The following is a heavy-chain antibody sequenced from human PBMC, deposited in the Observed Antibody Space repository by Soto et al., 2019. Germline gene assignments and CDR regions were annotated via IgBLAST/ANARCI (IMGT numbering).Heavy chain of an antibody. D-gene: IGHD3-22*01. J-gene: IGHJ3*02. Sequence: GGSLRLSCAASGFTVSSNYMSWVRQAPGKGLEWVSVIYSGGSTYYADSVKGRFTISRDNSKNTLYLQMNSLRAEDTAVYYCARDLELYYYDSSGYAYDIWGQGTMVTVSS. CDR3: ARDLELYYYDSSGYAYDI. CDR2: IYSGGST. V-gene: IGHV3-66*01. CDR1: GFTVSSNY.